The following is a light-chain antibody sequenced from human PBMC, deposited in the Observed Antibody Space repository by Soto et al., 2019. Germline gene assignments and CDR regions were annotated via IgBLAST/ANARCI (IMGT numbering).Light chain of an antibody. CDR3: QSYDTSLSAWV. J-gene: IGLJ3*02. Sequence: QSVLAQSPSVSGALGQRVTISCTGSRSNIGTRYDVHWYQQLPGAAPKLLIYANSNRPSGVPDRFSGSKSGTSASLAITGLQAEDEADYYCQSYDTSLSAWVFGGGTQLTVL. CDR1: RSNIGTRYD. CDR2: ANS. V-gene: IGLV1-40*01.